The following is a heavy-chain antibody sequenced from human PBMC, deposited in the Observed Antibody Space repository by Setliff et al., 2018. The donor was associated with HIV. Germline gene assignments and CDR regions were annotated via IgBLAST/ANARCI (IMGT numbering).Heavy chain of an antibody. Sequence: SETLSLTCSVSGYSKNTAYYWGWIRQSPGKGLEWIGGFHHSGGTQYNPSLKSRVTIAGQTSNNQFSLQLPSVTAAETAFYYCARQGAGYYYDSSEYYTVNGFDMWGQGTMVTVSS. CDR1: GYSKNTAYY. D-gene: IGHD3-22*01. CDR3: ARQGAGYYYDSSEYYTVNGFDM. CDR2: FHHSGGT. J-gene: IGHJ3*02. V-gene: IGHV4-38-2*01.